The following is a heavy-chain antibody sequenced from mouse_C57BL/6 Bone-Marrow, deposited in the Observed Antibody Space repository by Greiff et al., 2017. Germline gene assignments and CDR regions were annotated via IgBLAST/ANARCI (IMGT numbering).Heavy chain of an antibody. V-gene: IGHV5-6*01. CDR2: ISSGGSYT. Sequence: EVQGVESGGDLVKPGGSLKLSCAASGFTFSSYGMSWVRQTPDKRLEWVATISSGGSYTYYPDSVKGRFTISRDNAKNTLYLQMSSLKSEDTAMYYCARHGGFDYCAQGTTLTVSS. J-gene: IGHJ2*01. CDR3: ARHGGFDY. CDR1: GFTFSSYG.